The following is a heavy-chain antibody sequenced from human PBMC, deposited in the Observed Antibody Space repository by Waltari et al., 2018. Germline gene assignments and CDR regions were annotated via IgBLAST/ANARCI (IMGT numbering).Heavy chain of an antibody. J-gene: IGHJ6*02. Sequence: QVHLVESGGGVVQPGRSLRLSCAASDFTFSSYAMHWVRQAPGKGLEWVAVISYNERNIYYVDSVKGRFIISRDNSNKMLYLQMNNLRTEDTAVYYCARDYCDRTNCHGMDVWGQGTTVIVSS. V-gene: IGHV3-30*04. CDR1: DFTFSSYA. CDR3: ARDYCDRTNCHGMDV. D-gene: IGHD3-22*01. CDR2: ISYNERNI.